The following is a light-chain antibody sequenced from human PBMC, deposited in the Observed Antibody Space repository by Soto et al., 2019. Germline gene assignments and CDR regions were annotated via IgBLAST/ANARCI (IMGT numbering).Light chain of an antibody. V-gene: IGKV3-20*01. J-gene: IGKJ5*01. CDR1: QSVHSRY. Sequence: LVLTQSPGTLSLSPGERGTLSCWASQSVHSRYLSWYQQKVGQDPRLLIYAESNRATGIPDRFSGSGSGTDFTLTISSLQPEDFATYYCQQYNIYPTVGQGTRLEI. CDR2: AES. CDR3: QQYNIYPT.